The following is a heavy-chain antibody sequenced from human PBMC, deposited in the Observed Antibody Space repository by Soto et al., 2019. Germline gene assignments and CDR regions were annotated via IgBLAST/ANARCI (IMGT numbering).Heavy chain of an antibody. V-gene: IGHV3-23*01. CDR3: AKEIGSRGPFDY. Sequence: EVQLLESGGGLVQPGGSLRLSCAASGFTFTRYGMNWVRQAPGKGLEWASAIGGGDDTTYYADSVKGRFTISRDTSKNTLYLQMNSLRAEDTALYYCAKEIGSRGPFDYWGQGTLVTVSS. CDR1: GFTFTRYG. J-gene: IGHJ4*02. D-gene: IGHD3-16*01. CDR2: IGGGDDTT.